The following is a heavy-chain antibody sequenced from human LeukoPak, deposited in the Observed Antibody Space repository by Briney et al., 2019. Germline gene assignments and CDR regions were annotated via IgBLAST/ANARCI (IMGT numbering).Heavy chain of an antibody. CDR1: GYTLTELS. D-gene: IGHD3-10*01. Sequence: ASVKVSCKVSGYTLTELSMHWVRQAPGKGLEWMGGFDPEDGETIYAQKFQGRVTMTEDTSTDTAYMELSSLRSEDTAVYYCARGVGTTARRWYFDLWGRGTLVTVSS. J-gene: IGHJ2*01. CDR3: ARGVGTTARRWYFDL. CDR2: FDPEDGET. V-gene: IGHV1-24*01.